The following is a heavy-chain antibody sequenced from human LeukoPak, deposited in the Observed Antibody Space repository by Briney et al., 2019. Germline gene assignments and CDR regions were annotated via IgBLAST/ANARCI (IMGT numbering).Heavy chain of an antibody. CDR1: GFTFSSYW. J-gene: IGHJ4*02. Sequence: GGSLRLSCAASGFTFSSYWMSWVRQAPGKGLEWVANIKQDGSEKYYVDSVKGRFTISRDNAKNSLYLQMNSLRAEDTAVYYCAKATHYDSSGYYDYWGQGTLVTVSS. D-gene: IGHD3-22*01. CDR2: IKQDGSEK. V-gene: IGHV3-7*01. CDR3: AKATHYDSSGYYDY.